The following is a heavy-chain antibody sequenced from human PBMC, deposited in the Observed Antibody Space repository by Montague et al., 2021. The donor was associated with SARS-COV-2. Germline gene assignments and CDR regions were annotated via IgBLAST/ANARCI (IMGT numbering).Heavy chain of an antibody. CDR1: GGSISSYY. CDR2: IYYSGRT. J-gene: IGHJ4*02. Sequence: SETLSLTCTVSGGSISSYYWNWIRQPPGKGLEWIGYIYYSGRTNXXPTPKSRVTITVDTSKNQFSLKLSPVTVADTAVYYCERGGGSGYRYYFDYWGQGSLVTVSS. CDR3: ERGGGSGYRYYFDY. D-gene: IGHD6-19*01. V-gene: IGHV4-59*01.